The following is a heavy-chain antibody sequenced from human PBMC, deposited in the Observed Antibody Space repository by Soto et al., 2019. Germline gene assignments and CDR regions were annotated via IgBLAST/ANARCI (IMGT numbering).Heavy chain of an antibody. CDR2: IYYSGST. CDR1: GGSISSYY. D-gene: IGHD2-2*01. V-gene: IGHV4-59*01. Sequence: SETLSLTCTVSGGSISSYYWSWIRQPPGKGLEWIGYIYYSGSTNYNPSLKSRVTISVDTSKNQYSLKLSSVTAADTAVYYCARDRHLSIFDYWGQGTLVTVSS. J-gene: IGHJ4*02. CDR3: ARDRHLSIFDY.